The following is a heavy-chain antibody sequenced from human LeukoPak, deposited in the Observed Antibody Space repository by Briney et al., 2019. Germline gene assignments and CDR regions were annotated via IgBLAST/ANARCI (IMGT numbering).Heavy chain of an antibody. CDR3: ARDGIAVAVTFDY. CDR1: GYTFTSYA. V-gene: IGHV1-3*01. Sequence: ASVKVSCKASGYTFTSYAMHWVRQAPGQRLEWMGWINAGNGNTKYSQKFQGRVTITRDTSASIPYMELSSLRSEDTAVYYCARDGIAVAVTFDYWGQGTLATVSS. CDR2: INAGNGNT. J-gene: IGHJ4*02. D-gene: IGHD6-19*01.